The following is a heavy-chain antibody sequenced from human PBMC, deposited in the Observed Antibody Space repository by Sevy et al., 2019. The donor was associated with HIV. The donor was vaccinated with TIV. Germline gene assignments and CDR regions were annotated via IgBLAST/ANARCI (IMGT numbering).Heavy chain of an antibody. CDR2: ISSYNGNT. J-gene: IGHJ4*02. Sequence: ASVKVSCKASGYTFTSYGISWVRQAPGQGLEWMGWISSYNGNTNHAQKLQGRVTMTTDTSTSTAYMELRSLRSDDTAVYYCARAVAVAGMLEGDYWGQGTLVTVSS. D-gene: IGHD6-19*01. CDR3: ARAVAVAGMLEGDY. V-gene: IGHV1-18*04. CDR1: GYTFTSYG.